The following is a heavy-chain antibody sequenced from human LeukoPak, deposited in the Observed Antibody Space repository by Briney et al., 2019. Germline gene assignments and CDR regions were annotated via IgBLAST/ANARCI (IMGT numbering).Heavy chain of an antibody. V-gene: IGHV3-30-3*01. CDR1: GFAFSNYA. Sequence: GRSLRLSCAASGFAFSNYALHWVRQAPGKGLEWVAVISYDGNNKYYADSVKGRFTISRDNSKNTLYLQMNSLRAEDTAVYYCARVIFGLVITEGIDYWGQGTLVTVSS. CDR2: ISYDGNNK. J-gene: IGHJ4*02. D-gene: IGHD3/OR15-3a*01. CDR3: ARVIFGLVITEGIDY.